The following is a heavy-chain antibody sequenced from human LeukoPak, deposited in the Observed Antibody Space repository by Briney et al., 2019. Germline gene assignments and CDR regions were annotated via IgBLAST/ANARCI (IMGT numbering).Heavy chain of an antibody. D-gene: IGHD6-13*01. V-gene: IGHV4-38-2*02. CDR1: GYSISSGYY. J-gene: IGHJ4*02. CDR2: TYHSGST. CDR3: ARHRPPLIAAADY. Sequence: SETLSLTCTVSGYSISSGYYWGWIRQPPGKGLEWIGSTYHSGSTYYNPSLKSRVTISVDTSKNQFSLKLSSVTAADTAVYYCARHRPPLIAAADYWGQGTLVTVSS.